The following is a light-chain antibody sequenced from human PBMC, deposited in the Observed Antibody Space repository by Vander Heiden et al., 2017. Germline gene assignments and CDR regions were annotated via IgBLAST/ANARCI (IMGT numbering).Light chain of an antibody. CDR3: QQYDNLLLVT. CDR1: QDISNY. J-gene: IGKJ3*01. Sequence: DIQMTQSPSSLSASVGDRVTITCQASQDISNYLNWYQQKPGKAPKLLIYYASNLETGVPSRFSGSGSGTDFTFTISSLQPEDIATYYCQQYDNLLLVTFGPGTKVDIK. V-gene: IGKV1-33*01. CDR2: YAS.